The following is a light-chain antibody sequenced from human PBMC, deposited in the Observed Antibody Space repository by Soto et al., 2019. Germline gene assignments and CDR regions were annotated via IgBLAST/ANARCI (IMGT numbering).Light chain of an antibody. J-gene: IGLJ2*01. Sequence: QSALTQAASESGSPGQSITISCTGTSSDVGGHNYVSWYQQHPGIAPKLMISEVSNRPSGVSNRFSGSKSGNTASLTISGLQAEDEADYYCSSYTTSSTLVFGGGTKLTVL. CDR1: SSDVGGHNY. V-gene: IGLV2-14*01. CDR2: EVS. CDR3: SSYTTSSTLV.